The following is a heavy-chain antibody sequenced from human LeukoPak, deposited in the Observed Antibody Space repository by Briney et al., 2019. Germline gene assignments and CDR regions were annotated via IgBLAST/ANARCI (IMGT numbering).Heavy chain of an antibody. V-gene: IGHV1-8*01. J-gene: IGHJ5*02. CDR2: MNPSSVTT. Sequence: GASVKVSCKASGYTFTSHDINWVRQATGQGLEWMGWMNPSSVTTGSAQKFQGRVTMTWNTSIGTAYMELSGLRSEDTAVYYCARVAVAGTGDWFDPWGQGTLVTVSS. D-gene: IGHD6-19*01. CDR1: GYTFTSHD. CDR3: ARVAVAGTGDWFDP.